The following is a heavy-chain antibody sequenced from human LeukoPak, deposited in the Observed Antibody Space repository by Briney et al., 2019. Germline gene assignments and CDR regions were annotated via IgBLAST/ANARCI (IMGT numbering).Heavy chain of an antibody. D-gene: IGHD3-22*01. CDR1: GFTFTTYS. J-gene: IGHJ4*02. V-gene: IGHV3-23*01. CDR3: AKSWCYDSSGYYPFDY. Sequence: GGSLRLSCAASGFTFTTYSMSWVRQAPGKGLEWVSVISGSGGTTYCADSVKGRFTISRDNSKNTLYLQMNSLRAEDTAVYYCAKSWCYDSSGYYPFDYWGQGTPVTVSS. CDR2: ISGSGGTT.